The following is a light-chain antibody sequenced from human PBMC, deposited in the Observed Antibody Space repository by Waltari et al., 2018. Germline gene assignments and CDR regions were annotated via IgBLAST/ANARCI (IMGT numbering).Light chain of an antibody. CDR2: GAS. V-gene: IGKV3-20*01. CDR1: QSVTNNY. CDR3: QQYGRSVT. J-gene: IGKJ4*01. Sequence: DILLTQSPGTLSLSPGEGATLSCRASQSVTNNYLAWYPQKPGQAPRLLIYGASSRATGIPDRFSGSGSGTDFTLTITRLEPEDFAAYYCQQYGRSVTFGGGTKLQIK.